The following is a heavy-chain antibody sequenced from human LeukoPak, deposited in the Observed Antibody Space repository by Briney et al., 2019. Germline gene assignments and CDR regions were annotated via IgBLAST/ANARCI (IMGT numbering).Heavy chain of an antibody. CDR2: IYYSGST. Sequence: SETLSLTCTVSGGSISSSSYYWGWIRQPPGKGLEWIGSIYYSGSTYYNPSLKSRVTISVDTSKNQFSLKLSSVTAADTAVYYCARDRYGDYWYYYYYMDVWGKGTTVTVSS. V-gene: IGHV4-39*07. CDR3: ARDRYGDYWYYYYYMDV. CDR1: GGSISSSSYY. J-gene: IGHJ6*03. D-gene: IGHD4-17*01.